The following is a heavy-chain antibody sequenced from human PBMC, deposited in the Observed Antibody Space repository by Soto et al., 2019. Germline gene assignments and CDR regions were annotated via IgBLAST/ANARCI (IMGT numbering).Heavy chain of an antibody. CDR1: GDSVTSSNW. V-gene: IGHV4-4*02. D-gene: IGHD4-17*01. J-gene: IGHJ4*02. Sequence: SETLSLTCAVSGDSVTSSNWWSWVRQPPGKGLEWIGEIYHSESTNYNPSLKSRVTMSIDKSKNQFSLKLTSVTAADTAVYFCARYDFGIFDYWGQGTLVTVSS. CDR2: IYHSEST. CDR3: ARYDFGIFDY.